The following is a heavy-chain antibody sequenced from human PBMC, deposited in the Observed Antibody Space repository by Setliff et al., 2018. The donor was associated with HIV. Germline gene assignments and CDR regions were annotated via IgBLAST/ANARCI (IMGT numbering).Heavy chain of an antibody. CDR3: ARAGRRHYYGSGSYAVFDY. CDR1: GFTFRSFD. Sequence: PGGSLSLSCAASGFTFRSFDMHWVRQAPGKGLEWVSCIGTLSDTYYPNSVKGRFTISRDNAKNSLYLQMNGLRAGDTAVYFCARAGRRHYYGSGSYAVFDYWGQGIVVTVSS. J-gene: IGHJ4*02. D-gene: IGHD3-10*01. V-gene: IGHV3-13*01. CDR2: IGTLSDT.